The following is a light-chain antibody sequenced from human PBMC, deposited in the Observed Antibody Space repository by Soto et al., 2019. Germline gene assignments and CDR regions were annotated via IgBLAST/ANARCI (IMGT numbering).Light chain of an antibody. J-gene: IGKJ1*01. Sequence: DIQMTQSPSSLSASVGDRVTITCRASQSITNWLAWYQQKPGKAPKLLIYDASSLESGVPSRFSGGGFGTEFALTVNSLQPDDFATYYCQQYHAYSTFGKGTKVDI. CDR1: QSITNW. CDR3: QQYHAYST. V-gene: IGKV1-5*01. CDR2: DAS.